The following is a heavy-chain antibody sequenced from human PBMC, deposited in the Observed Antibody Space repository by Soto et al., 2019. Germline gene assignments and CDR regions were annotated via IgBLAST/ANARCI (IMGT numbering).Heavy chain of an antibody. CDR1: GGSVSSGSYY. D-gene: IGHD2-2*01. CDR3: ARDDIVVVPAAPGGYGMDV. Sequence: QVQLQESGPGLVKPSETLSLTCTVSGGSVSSGSYYWSWIRQPPGKGLEWIGYIYYSGSTNYNPSLKSRVTISVDTSKNQFSLKLSSVTAADTAVCYCARDDIVVVPAAPGGYGMDVWGQGTTVTVSS. V-gene: IGHV4-61*01. J-gene: IGHJ6*02. CDR2: IYYSGST.